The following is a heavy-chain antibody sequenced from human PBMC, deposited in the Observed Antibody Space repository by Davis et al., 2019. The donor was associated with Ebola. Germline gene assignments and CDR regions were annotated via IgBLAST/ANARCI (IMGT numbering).Heavy chain of an antibody. V-gene: IGHV1-69*04. CDR3: ARDQGTVTTSTFDP. CDR2: IIPFLDIA. D-gene: IGHD4-11*01. CDR1: GGTFSSYA. J-gene: IGHJ5*02. Sequence: AASVKVSCKASGGTFSSYAISWVRQAPGQGLEWMGRIIPFLDIANYAQKFQGRVTITADKSTSTAYMELSSLRSEDTAVYYCARDQGTVTTSTFDPWGQGTLVTVSS.